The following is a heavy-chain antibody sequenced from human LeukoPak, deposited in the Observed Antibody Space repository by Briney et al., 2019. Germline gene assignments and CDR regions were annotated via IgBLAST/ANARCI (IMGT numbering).Heavy chain of an antibody. Sequence: GGSLTLSCVASGFTVSSSFMSWVRQPPGKGLEWVGLIYSGGATHYADAVKGRFTIARDTSKNPVYLQMNSLRAEDTAVYYCARERSGSYYTFEYWGLGALVTVSS. CDR2: IYSGGAT. J-gene: IGHJ4*02. D-gene: IGHD1-26*01. CDR1: GFTVSSSF. CDR3: ARERSGSYYTFEY. V-gene: IGHV3-66*02.